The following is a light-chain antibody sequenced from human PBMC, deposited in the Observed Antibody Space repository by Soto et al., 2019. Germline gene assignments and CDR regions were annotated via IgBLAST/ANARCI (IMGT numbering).Light chain of an antibody. CDR2: GAA. CDR3: QQYGSSQT. Sequence: EIVLTQSPGTLSLSPGERATLSCRASQSVSSSYLAWYQQKPGQAPRLLIYGAANRATGIPESFSGRGSWTDFTLTISRLEPEDFAVYYCQQYGSSQTFGQGTNVEIK. CDR1: QSVSSSY. J-gene: IGKJ1*01. V-gene: IGKV3-20*01.